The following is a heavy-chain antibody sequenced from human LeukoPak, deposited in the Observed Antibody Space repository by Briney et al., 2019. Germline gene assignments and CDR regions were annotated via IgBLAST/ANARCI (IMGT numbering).Heavy chain of an antibody. D-gene: IGHD5-18*01. CDR1: GYSFTSYW. Sequence: TGESLKISCKGSGYSFTSYWIGWVRQMPGKGLEWMGIIYPGDSDTRYSPSFQGQVTISADKSINTAYLQWSSLRASDTAIYYCARRGSSYEFFDSWGQGTLVTVSS. V-gene: IGHV5-51*01. J-gene: IGHJ4*02. CDR3: ARRGSSYEFFDS. CDR2: IYPGDSDT.